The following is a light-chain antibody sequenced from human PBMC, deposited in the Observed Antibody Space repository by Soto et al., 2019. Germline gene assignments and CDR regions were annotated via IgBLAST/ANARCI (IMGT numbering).Light chain of an antibody. J-gene: IGKJ2*01. V-gene: IGKV3-20*01. CDR3: QRYGSSPLYA. Sequence: EIVLTQSPGTLSLSPGERATFSCRASQTVGSKYLAWYQQRPGLAPRLLIHGTSTRATGIPDRFSGSGSGTDFTLTISALEPEDSAVYYCQRYGSSPLYAFGQGTKVE. CDR2: GTS. CDR1: QTVGSKY.